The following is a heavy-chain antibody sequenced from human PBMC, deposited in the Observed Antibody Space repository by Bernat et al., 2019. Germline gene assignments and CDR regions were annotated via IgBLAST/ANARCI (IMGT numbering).Heavy chain of an antibody. V-gene: IGHV3-23*01. Sequence: EVQLLESGGGLVQPGGSLRLSCAASGFTFSNYAMSWVRQAPGKGLEWVSESSGSGGSTYYADPVRGRFAITRDNSKTTLYLKMNSLRAEDTAVYYCAKLMGAGYYFGMDVWGQGTTVTVSS. CDR1: GFTFSNYA. CDR2: SSGSGGST. CDR3: AKLMGAGYYFGMDV. J-gene: IGHJ6*02. D-gene: IGHD2-8*01.